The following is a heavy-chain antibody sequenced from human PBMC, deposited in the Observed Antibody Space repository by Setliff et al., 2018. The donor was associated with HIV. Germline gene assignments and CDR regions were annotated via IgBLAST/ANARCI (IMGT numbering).Heavy chain of an antibody. Sequence: ASVKVSCKAPGYTFTDYYMHWVQQAPGKGLEWVGRVDPEDGETIYAEKFQGRVTITADTSTDTAYMELSSLRSEDTAVYYCATVEWEPADYWGQGTLVTVSS. D-gene: IGHD1-26*01. J-gene: IGHJ4*02. CDR1: GYTFTDYY. CDR3: ATVEWEPADY. V-gene: IGHV1-69-2*01. CDR2: VDPEDGET.